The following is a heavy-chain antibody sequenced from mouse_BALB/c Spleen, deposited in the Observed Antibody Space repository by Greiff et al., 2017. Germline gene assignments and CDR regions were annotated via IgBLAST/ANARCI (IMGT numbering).Heavy chain of an antibody. J-gene: IGHJ2*01. V-gene: IGHV5-6-5*01. CDR2: ISSGGST. Sequence: EVKVEESGGGLVKPGGSLKLSCAASGFTFSSYAMSWVRQTPEKRLEWVASISSGGSTYYPDSVKGRFTISRDNARNILYLQMSSLRSEDTAMYYCARGELRRRFFDYWGQGTTLTVSS. D-gene: IGHD1-1*01. CDR1: GFTFSSYA. CDR3: ARGELRRRFFDY.